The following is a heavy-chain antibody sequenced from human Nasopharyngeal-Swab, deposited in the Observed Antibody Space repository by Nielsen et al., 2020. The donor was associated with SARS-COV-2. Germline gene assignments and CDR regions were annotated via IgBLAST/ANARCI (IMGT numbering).Heavy chain of an antibody. CDR3: ARQVWDEYYFDH. J-gene: IGHJ4*02. CDR2: MDPSDSYA. CDR1: GFSSTSSW. D-gene: IGHD1-26*01. Sequence: GGSLRLSCEVSGFSSTSSWITWVRQMPGKGLEWMGRMDPSDSYAKYSPSFQGHVTFSFDKSISTAYLQWGSLKASDTAMYYCARQVWDEYYFDHWGQGILVTVSS. V-gene: IGHV5-10-1*01.